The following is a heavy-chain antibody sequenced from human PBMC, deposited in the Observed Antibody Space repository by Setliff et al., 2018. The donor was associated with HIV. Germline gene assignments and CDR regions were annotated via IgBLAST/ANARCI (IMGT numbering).Heavy chain of an antibody. J-gene: IGHJ4*02. CDR2: ISDSSSTI. V-gene: IGHV3-48*01. CDR3: ARDSGSTWYASSRSDY. D-gene: IGHD6-13*01. CDR1: GFTFSNFA. Sequence: PGGSLRLSCVASGFTFSNFAMNWVRQAPGKGLEWVSYISDSSSTIYYAGSVRGRFTISRDNARNSLYLQMNSLRAEDTAVYYCARDSGSTWYASSRSDYWGQGTLVTVSS.